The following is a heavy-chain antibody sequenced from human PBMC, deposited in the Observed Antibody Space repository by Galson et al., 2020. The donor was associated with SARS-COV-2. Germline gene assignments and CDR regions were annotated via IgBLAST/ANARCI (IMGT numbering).Heavy chain of an antibody. V-gene: IGHV4-34*01. Sequence: SETLSLTCAVHGGSFSGYSWSWVRQPPGKGLEWIGEINHGGSTNYNPSLKSRVFISVDTSKNQFSLKLSSVTAADTAVYYCARGGSRPIMVFDYYYFYMDVWGKGTTVTVSS. J-gene: IGHJ6*03. CDR2: INHGGST. CDR3: ARGGSRPIMVFDYYYFYMDV. CDR1: GGSFSGYS. D-gene: IGHD2-8*01.